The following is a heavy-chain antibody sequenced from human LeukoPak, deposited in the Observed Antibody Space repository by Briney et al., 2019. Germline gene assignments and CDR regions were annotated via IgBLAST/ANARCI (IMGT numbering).Heavy chain of an antibody. J-gene: IGHJ3*02. CDR3: ARVAHRDYYDSSERGAFDI. CDR1: GYTFTSYG. Sequence: VKVSCKASGYTFTSYGISWVRQAPGQGLEWMGWIIAYNGNTNYAQKLQGRVTMTTDTSTSTAYMELRSLRSDDTAVYYCARVAHRDYYDSSERGAFDIWGQGTMVTVSS. CDR2: IIAYNGNT. V-gene: IGHV1-18*01. D-gene: IGHD3-22*01.